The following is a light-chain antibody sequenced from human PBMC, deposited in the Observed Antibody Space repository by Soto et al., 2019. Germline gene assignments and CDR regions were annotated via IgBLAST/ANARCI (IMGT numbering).Light chain of an antibody. CDR2: GAV. Sequence: VMTQSPAVLSVSPGATATLSCRASQSISSKLAWYQQKPGQAPRLLIYGAVTRATGIPARFSGSGSTTDFTLTISSLHSEDCAVYYCQQYNNWLSWTFGQGTKVEIK. CDR3: QQYNNWLSWT. J-gene: IGKJ1*01. CDR1: QSISSK. V-gene: IGKV3-15*01.